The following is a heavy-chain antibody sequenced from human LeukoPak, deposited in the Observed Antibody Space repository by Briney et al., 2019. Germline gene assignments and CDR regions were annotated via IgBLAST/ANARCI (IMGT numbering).Heavy chain of an antibody. J-gene: IGHJ4*02. V-gene: IGHV1-18*01. CDR3: ARLSGWSYHFDH. CDR2: ISAYNGHT. D-gene: IGHD6-19*01. Sequence: ASVKVSCKASGYTFSSYGITWVRQAPGQGLEWMGWISAYNGHTKYAQKLQGRVTMTTDTSTSTAYMELGSLRSDDTAVYHCARLSGWSYHFDHWGPGILVTVPS. CDR1: GYTFSSYG.